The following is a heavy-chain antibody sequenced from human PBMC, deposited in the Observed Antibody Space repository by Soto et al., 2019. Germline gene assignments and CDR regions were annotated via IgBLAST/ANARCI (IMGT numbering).Heavy chain of an antibody. CDR1: GGSISSSSYY. V-gene: IGHV4-39*01. Sequence: SETLSLTCTVSGGSISSSSYYWGWIRQPPGKGLEWIGSIYYSGSTYYNPSLKSRVTISVDTSKNQFSLKLSSVTAADTAVYYCASRYSSSWYGYRNYYYMDVWGKGTTVTVSS. CDR2: IYYSGST. D-gene: IGHD6-13*01. J-gene: IGHJ6*03. CDR3: ASRYSSSWYGYRNYYYMDV.